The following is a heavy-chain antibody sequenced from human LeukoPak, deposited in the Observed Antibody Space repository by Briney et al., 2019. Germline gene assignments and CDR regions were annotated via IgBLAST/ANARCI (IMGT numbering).Heavy chain of an antibody. CDR3: ARAKDASYYDSSGLDY. J-gene: IGHJ4*02. CDR1: GFTVSSNY. Sequence: QTGGSLRLSCAASGFTVSSNYMNWVRQAPGKGLEWVSVIYSDDSTYYADSVKGRFSISRDNSKNTLYLQMSSLRAEDTAAYYCARAKDASYYDSSGLDYWGQGTLVTVSS. V-gene: IGHV3-53*01. D-gene: IGHD3-22*01. CDR2: IYSDDST.